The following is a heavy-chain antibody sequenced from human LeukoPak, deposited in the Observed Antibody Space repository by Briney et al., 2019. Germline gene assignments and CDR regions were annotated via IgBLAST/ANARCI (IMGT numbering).Heavy chain of an antibody. V-gene: IGHV1-69*04. D-gene: IGHD6-13*01. Sequence: ASVKVSCKASGGTFSSYAISWVRQAPGQGLEWMGRIIPILGIANYAQKFQGRVTITADRSTSTAYMELSSLRSEDTAVYYCAKRGYSSSWYSPFDYWGQGTLVTVSS. CDR1: GGTFSSYA. CDR3: AKRGYSSSWYSPFDY. CDR2: IIPILGIA. J-gene: IGHJ4*02.